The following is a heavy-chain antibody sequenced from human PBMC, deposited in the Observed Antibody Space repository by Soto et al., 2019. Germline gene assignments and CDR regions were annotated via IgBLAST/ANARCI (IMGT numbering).Heavy chain of an antibody. D-gene: IGHD3-22*01. V-gene: IGHV1-18*04. CDR3: ASQTYYYDSSGVYFDY. Sequence: ASVKVSCKASGYTFTSYGISWVRQAPGQGLEWMGWISAYNGNTNYAQKLQGRVTMTTDTSTSTAYMELRSLRSDDTAVYYCASQTYYYDSSGVYFDYWGQGTLVTVSS. J-gene: IGHJ4*02. CDR2: ISAYNGNT. CDR1: GYTFTSYG.